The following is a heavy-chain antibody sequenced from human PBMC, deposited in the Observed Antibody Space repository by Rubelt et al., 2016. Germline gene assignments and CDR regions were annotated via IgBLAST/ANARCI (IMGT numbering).Heavy chain of an antibody. V-gene: IGHV4-34*01. CDR1: GGSFSGYY. CDR3: ARDDIVVVPAANRRFDP. CDR2: INHSGST. J-gene: IGHJ5*02. Sequence: QVQLQQWGAGLLKPSETLSLTCAVYGGSFSGYYWSWIRQPPGKGLEWIGEINHSGSTNYNPSLKSRGTISVDTSKTQFSLKLSSVTAADTAVYYCARDDIVVVPAANRRFDPWGQGTLVTVSS. D-gene: IGHD2-2*01.